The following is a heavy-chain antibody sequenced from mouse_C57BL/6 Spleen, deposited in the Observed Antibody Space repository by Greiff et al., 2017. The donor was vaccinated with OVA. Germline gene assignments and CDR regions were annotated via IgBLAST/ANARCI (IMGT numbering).Heavy chain of an antibody. J-gene: IGHJ4*01. CDR3: AREGNYYGSSYGAMDY. CDR2: IYPRDGST. V-gene: IGHV1-85*01. CDR1: GYTFTSYD. Sequence: QVHVKQSGPELVKPGASVKLSCKASGYTFTSYDINWVKQRPGQGLEWIGWIYPRDGSTKYNEKFKGKATLTVDTSSSTAYMELHSLTSEDSAVYFCAREGNYYGSSYGAMDYWGQGTSVTVSS. D-gene: IGHD1-1*01.